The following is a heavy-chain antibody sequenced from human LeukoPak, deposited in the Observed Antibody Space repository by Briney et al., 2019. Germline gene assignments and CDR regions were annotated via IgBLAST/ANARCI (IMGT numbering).Heavy chain of an antibody. CDR1: GYTFTGYY. CDR2: ISPNSGGT. V-gene: IGHV1-2*02. Sequence: GASVKVSCKASGYTFTGYYMHWVRQAPGQGLEWMAWISPNSGGTNYVQKFQGRVTVTRDTSISTDYMEISGLTSDDTALYCCAREPSGSGGYDYWGQGTLVTVSS. J-gene: IGHJ4*02. D-gene: IGHD3-10*01. CDR3: AREPSGSGGYDY.